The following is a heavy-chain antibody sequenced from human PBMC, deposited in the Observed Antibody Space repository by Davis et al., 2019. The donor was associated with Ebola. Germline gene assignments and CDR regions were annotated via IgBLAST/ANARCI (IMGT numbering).Heavy chain of an antibody. CDR3: ARSIEGGWFDP. D-gene: IGHD3-16*01. J-gene: IGHJ5*02. V-gene: IGHV1-2*06. CDR1: GYTFTGYY. CDR2: INPNSGGT. Sequence: ASVKVSCKASGYTFTGYYMHWVRQAPGQGLEWMGRINPNSGGTNYAQKFQGRVTMTTDTSTSTAYMGLRSLRSDDTAVYYCARSIEGGWFDPWGQGTLVTVSS.